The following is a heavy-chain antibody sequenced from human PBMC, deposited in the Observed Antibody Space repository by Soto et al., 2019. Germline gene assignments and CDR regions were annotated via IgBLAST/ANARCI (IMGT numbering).Heavy chain of an antibody. CDR3: ARDLRGYDPASYSDY. Sequence: ASVKVSCKASGYTFTSYGISWVRQAPGQGLEWMGWISAYNGNTNYAQKLQGRVTMTTDTSTSTAYMELRSLRSDDTAVYYCARDLRGYDPASYSDYWGQGTLVTVSS. D-gene: IGHD5-12*01. J-gene: IGHJ4*02. V-gene: IGHV1-18*01. CDR2: ISAYNGNT. CDR1: GYTFTSYG.